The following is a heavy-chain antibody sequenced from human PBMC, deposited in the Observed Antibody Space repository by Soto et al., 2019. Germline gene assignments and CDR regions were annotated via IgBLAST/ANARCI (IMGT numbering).Heavy chain of an antibody. CDR2: IYYSGTT. D-gene: IGHD3-10*01. CDR1: GGSISSRGYY. J-gene: IGHJ5*02. V-gene: IGHV4-31*03. Sequence: SETLSLTCTVSGGSISSRGYYWSWISQHPGKGLEWIGYIYYSGTTYYNPSLKSRVIISVDTSKNQFSLKLSSVTAADTAVYYCARGNYGSGRSNWFDPWGQRTLVTVSS. CDR3: ARGNYGSGRSNWFDP.